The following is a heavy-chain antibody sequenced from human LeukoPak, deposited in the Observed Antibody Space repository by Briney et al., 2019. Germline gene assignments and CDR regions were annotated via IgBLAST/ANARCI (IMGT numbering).Heavy chain of an antibody. CDR3: ARYSSSWTDAFDI. CDR2: IYSSGST. CDR1: GGSTSSYY. Sequence: PSETLSLTCIVSGGSTSSYYWSWIRQPAGKGLEWIGRIYSSGSTNYNPSLKSRVTMSVDTSKNQFSLKLSSVTAADTAVYYCARYSSSWTDAFDIWGQGTMVTVSS. V-gene: IGHV4-4*07. J-gene: IGHJ3*02. D-gene: IGHD6-13*01.